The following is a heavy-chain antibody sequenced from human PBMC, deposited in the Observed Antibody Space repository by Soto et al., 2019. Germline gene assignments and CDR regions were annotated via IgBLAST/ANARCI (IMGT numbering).Heavy chain of an antibody. D-gene: IGHD3-10*01. J-gene: IGHJ4*02. V-gene: IGHV3-23*01. CDR3: AKTPRILVRLGEFYY. Sequence: EVQLLESGGGLVQPGGSLRLSCAASGFTFSSYAMRWVRQAPGKGLEWVSAISGSGGSTYYADSVKGRFTISRDNSKNTLYLQMNSLRAEDTAVYYCAKTPRILVRLGEFYYWGQGTLVTVSS. CDR2: ISGSGGST. CDR1: GFTFSSYA.